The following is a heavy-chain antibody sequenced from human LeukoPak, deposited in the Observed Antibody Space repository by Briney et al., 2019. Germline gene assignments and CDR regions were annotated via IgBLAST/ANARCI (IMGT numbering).Heavy chain of an antibody. CDR1: GFTVSNNY. D-gene: IGHD3-16*01. CDR3: AGRRVLDASFDY. Sequence: GGSLRLSCAASGFTVSNNYMSWVRQAPGKGLEWVSVIYSGDNTYYVESVKGRFTISRDNSKNTLFLQMNRLKAEDTAVYYCAGRRVLDASFDYWGQGTLVTVSS. CDR2: IYSGDNT. J-gene: IGHJ4*02. V-gene: IGHV3-66*02.